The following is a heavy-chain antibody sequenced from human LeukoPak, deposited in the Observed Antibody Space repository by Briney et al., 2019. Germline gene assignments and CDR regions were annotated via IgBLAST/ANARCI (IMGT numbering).Heavy chain of an antibody. CDR2: XYYSGST. D-gene: IGHD2-2*01. V-gene: IGHV4-59*01. Sequence: LXXXXXXGSIXXXXWSXXXQXXGXGXEWXGXXYYSGSTNYNPSLKSRVTISVDTSKNQFSLKLSSVTAADTAVYYCAREGYCSSTSCYWLGTRLWGKGTTVTVSS. J-gene: IGHJ6*04. CDR3: AREGYCSSTSCYWLGTRL. CDR1: XGSIXXXX.